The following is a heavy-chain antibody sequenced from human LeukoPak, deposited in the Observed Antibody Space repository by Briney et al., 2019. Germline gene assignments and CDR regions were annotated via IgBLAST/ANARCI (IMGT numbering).Heavy chain of an antibody. CDR2: ISSSGNSI. Sequence: GGTLRLSCAASGFTFSDYYMSWIRQAPGKGLEWVSYISSSGNSISYADSVKGRFTISRDNAKNSLYLQMNSLRAEDTAVYYCARRSGIAVAGAFDYWGQGTLVTVSS. J-gene: IGHJ4*02. D-gene: IGHD6-19*01. CDR1: GFTFSDYY. CDR3: ARRSGIAVAGAFDY. V-gene: IGHV3-11*01.